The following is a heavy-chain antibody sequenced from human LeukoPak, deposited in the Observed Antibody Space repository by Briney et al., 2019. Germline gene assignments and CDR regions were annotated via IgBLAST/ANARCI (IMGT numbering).Heavy chain of an antibody. J-gene: IGHJ4*02. CDR2: IFYTGST. Sequence: KPSETLSLTCTVSGGSISTYYWSWIRQPPGKGLESIGYIFYTGSTNYNPSLKSRVTVSVDTSKNQLSLKLSSVTPADTAVYYCARARVPYAYYFDSWGQGALVTVSS. CDR1: GGSISTYY. CDR3: ARARVPYAYYFDS. V-gene: IGHV4-59*01. D-gene: IGHD2-2*01.